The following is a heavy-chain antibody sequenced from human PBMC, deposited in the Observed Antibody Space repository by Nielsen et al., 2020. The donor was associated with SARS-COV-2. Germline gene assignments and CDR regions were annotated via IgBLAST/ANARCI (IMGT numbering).Heavy chain of an antibody. CDR1: GYTFTGYY. J-gene: IGHJ6*03. V-gene: IGHV1-2*04. CDR3: ARGITAAGAYYFYFMDV. Sequence: ASVKVSCKASGYTFTGYYMHWVRQAPGQGLEWMGWINPNSGGTNYAQKFQGWVTMTRDTSISTAYMELSRLRSDDTAVYYCARGITAAGAYYFYFMDVWGEGTTVTVSS. D-gene: IGHD6-13*01. CDR2: INPNSGGT.